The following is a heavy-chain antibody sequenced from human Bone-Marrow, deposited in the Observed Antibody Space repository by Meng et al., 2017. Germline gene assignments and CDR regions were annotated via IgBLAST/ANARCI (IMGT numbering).Heavy chain of an antibody. V-gene: IGHV3-30*16. J-gene: IGHJ6*02. CDR2: ISYDGSNK. D-gene: IGHD3-10*01. CDR1: GSTLSSYA. CDR3: ARDRVLLWFGELSYRDYYYYYGMDV. Sequence: GGSLRPSFAAPGSTLSSYAMHWVRQAPGKGLEWVAVISYDGSNKYYADSVKGRFTISRDNSKNTLYLQMNSLRAEDTAVYYCARDRVLLWFGELSYRDYYYYYGMDVWGQGTTVTVSS.